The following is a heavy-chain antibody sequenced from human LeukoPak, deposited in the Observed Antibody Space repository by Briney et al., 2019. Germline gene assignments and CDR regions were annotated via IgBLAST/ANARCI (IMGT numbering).Heavy chain of an antibody. D-gene: IGHD2-2*01. V-gene: IGHV3-48*01. CDR2: ITSSSNTI. CDR3: ARRKDWCTSSSCHFDY. J-gene: IGHJ4*02. CDR1: VFTFCSYN. Sequence: GGSLRLSCAASVFTFCSYNMNRVPHALGKGREWGSYITSSSNTIYYADSVKGRFTISRDNAKNSLYLQMNSLRAEDTAVYYCARRKDWCTSSSCHFDYWGQGTLVTVSS.